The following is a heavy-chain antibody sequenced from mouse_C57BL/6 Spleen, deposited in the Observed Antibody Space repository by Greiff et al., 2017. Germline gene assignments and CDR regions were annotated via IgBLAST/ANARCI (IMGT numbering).Heavy chain of an antibody. CDR3: AREVTTVVATGYFDY. V-gene: IGHV14-3*01. Sequence: VQLKQSVAELVRPGASVKLSCTASDFNIKNTYMHWVKQRPEQGLEWIGRIDPANGNTKYAPKFQGKATITADTSSNTAYLQLSSLTSEDTAIYYCAREVTTVVATGYFDYWGQGTTLTVSS. D-gene: IGHD1-1*01. J-gene: IGHJ2*01. CDR2: IDPANGNT. CDR1: DFNIKNTY.